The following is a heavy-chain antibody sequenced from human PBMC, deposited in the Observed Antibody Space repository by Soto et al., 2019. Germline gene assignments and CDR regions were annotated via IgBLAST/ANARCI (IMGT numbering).Heavy chain of an antibody. CDR2: ISSSSSYI. Sequence: GGSLRLSCAASGFTFSSYSMNWVRQAPGKGLEWVSSISSSSSYIYYADSVKGRFTISRDNAKNSLYLRMNSLRAEDTAVYYRARVFGPHFDYWGQGTLVTVSS. J-gene: IGHJ4*02. CDR3: ARVFGPHFDY. D-gene: IGHD3-10*01. V-gene: IGHV3-21*01. CDR1: GFTFSSYS.